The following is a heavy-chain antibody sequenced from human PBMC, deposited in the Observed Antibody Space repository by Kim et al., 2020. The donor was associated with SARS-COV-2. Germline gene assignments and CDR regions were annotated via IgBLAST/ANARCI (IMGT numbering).Heavy chain of an antibody. J-gene: IGHJ6*02. CDR3: AGRLYDFWSGYYPRYYYGMDV. V-gene: IGHV4-34*01. CDR1: GGSFSGYY. CDR2: INHSGST. Sequence: SETLSLTCAVYGGSFSGYYWSWIRQPPGKGLEWIGEINHSGSTNYNPSLKSRVTISVDTSKNQFSLKLSSVTAADTAVYYCAGRLYDFWSGYYPRYYYGMDVWGQGTTVTVSS. D-gene: IGHD3-3*01.